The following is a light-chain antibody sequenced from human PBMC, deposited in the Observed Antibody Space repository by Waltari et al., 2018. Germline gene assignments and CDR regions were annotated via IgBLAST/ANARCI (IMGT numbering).Light chain of an antibody. CDR2: AAS. Sequence: EVVLTQSPGTLSLSPGERATLFCRASQSVNNNYVAWYQQRPGQAPRFLISAASSRASGIPDRFSGSGSGTDFTLTISRVESEDFAIYCCQQYGHSPRTFGQGTKVEIK. V-gene: IGKV3-20*01. CDR3: QQYGHSPRT. CDR1: QSVNNNY. J-gene: IGKJ1*01.